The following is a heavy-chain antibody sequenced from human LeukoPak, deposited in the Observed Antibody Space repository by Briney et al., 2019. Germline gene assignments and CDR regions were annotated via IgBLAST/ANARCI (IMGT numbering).Heavy chain of an antibody. V-gene: IGHV3-21*01. D-gene: IGHD6-19*01. CDR3: ARFIAVAAQGY. CDR2: ISSGSSYI. J-gene: IGHJ4*02. Sequence: GGSLRLSCAASGFTFSSYSMNWVRQAPGKGLEWVSSISSGSSYIYYADSVKGRFTISRDNAKNSLYLQMNSLRAEDTAVYYCARFIAVAAQGYWGQGTLVTVSS. CDR1: GFTFSSYS.